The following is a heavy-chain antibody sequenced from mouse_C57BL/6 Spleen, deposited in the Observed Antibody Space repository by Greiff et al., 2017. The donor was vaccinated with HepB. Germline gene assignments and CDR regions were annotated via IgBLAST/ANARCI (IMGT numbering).Heavy chain of an antibody. V-gene: IGHV1-42*01. Sequence: EVQLQQSGPELVKPGASVKISCKASGYSFTGYYMNWVKQSPEKSLEWIGEINPSTGGTTYNQKFKAKATLTVDKSSSTAYMQLKSLTSEDSAVYYCARTVVAPYWYFDVWGTGTTVTVSS. CDR1: GYSFTGYY. CDR3: ARTVVAPYWYFDV. D-gene: IGHD1-1*01. J-gene: IGHJ1*03. CDR2: INPSTGGT.